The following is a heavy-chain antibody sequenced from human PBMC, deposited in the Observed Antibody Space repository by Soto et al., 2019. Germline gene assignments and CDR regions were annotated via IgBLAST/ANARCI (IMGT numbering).Heavy chain of an antibody. J-gene: IGHJ4*02. D-gene: IGHD6-19*01. CDR1: GGSFSGYY. CDR3: AGTSGGWFDY. V-gene: IGHV4-34*01. Sequence: QVQLQQWGAGLLKPSETLSLTCAVYGGSFSGYYWSWIRQPPGKGLEWIGEINHSGSTNYNPSLKSRVTISVDTSKNQFSLKLSSVTAADTAVYYCAGTSGGWFDYWGQGTLVTVSS. CDR2: INHSGST.